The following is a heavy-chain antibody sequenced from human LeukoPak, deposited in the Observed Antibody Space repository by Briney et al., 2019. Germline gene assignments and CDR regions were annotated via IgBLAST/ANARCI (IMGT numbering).Heavy chain of an antibody. CDR3: ARATYDYGDYEGNYYGMDV. CDR2: INPSGGST. CDR1: GYTFTSYY. J-gene: IGHJ6*02. V-gene: IGHV1-46*01. D-gene: IGHD4-17*01. Sequence: ASVKVSCKASGYTFTSYYMHWVRQAPGQGLEWMGLINPSGGSTSYAQKFQGRVTMTRDTSTSTVYMELSSLRSEDTAVYYCARATYDYGDYEGNYYGMDVWGQGTTVTVSS.